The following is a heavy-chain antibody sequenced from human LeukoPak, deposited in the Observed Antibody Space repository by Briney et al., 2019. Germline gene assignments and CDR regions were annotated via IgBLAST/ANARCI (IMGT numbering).Heavy chain of an antibody. D-gene: IGHD3-22*01. V-gene: IGHV1-2*02. J-gene: IGHJ4*02. Sequence: ASVKVSCKASGYTFTGHYMHWVRQAPGQGLEWMGWINPNSGGAKYAQKFQGRVTMTRDTSISTAYMELSRLGSDDTAVYYCATDLRNYYDSSECDYWGQGTLVTVSS. CDR2: INPNSGGA. CDR3: ATDLRNYYDSSECDY. CDR1: GYTFTGHY.